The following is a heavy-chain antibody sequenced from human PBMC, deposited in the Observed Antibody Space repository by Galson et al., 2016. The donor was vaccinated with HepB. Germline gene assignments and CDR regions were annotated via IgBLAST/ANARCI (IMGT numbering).Heavy chain of an antibody. V-gene: IGHV3-11*01. Sequence: SVILSCAVPAFFFCESYLTWPSNPSGTGLDRVSYQSSKPSTRYYADSVKSRFTLSRDKAKNSLYLQMNSLRAEDTAVYYCARSNLFEEDSGSYFEDYYYGMDVWGQGTTVTVSS. CDR3: ARSNLFEEDSGSYFEDYYYGMDV. CDR2: QSSKPSTR. D-gene: IGHD1-26*01. CDR1: AFFFCESY. J-gene: IGHJ6*02.